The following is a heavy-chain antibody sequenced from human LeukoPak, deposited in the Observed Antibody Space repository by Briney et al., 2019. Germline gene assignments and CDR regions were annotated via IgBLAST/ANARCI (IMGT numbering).Heavy chain of an antibody. CDR1: GFTFDDYA. CDR3: AKWQQRRYAFDI. Sequence: PGGSLRLSCAASGFTFDDYAMHWVRHAPGKGLEWVSGISWNSGSIGYADSVKGRFTISRDNAKNSLYLQMYSLRAEDTALYYCAKWQQRRYAFDIWGQGTMVTVSS. V-gene: IGHV3-9*01. CDR2: ISWNSGSI. D-gene: IGHD6-13*01. J-gene: IGHJ3*02.